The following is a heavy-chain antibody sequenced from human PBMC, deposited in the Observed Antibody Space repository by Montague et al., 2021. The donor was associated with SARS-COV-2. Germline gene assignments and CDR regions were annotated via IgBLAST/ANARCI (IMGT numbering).Heavy chain of an antibody. Sequence: SLSLSFSASGFTFSSYAMHWVRQAPGRGLEWVAVISYDGSNKYYADSVKGRFTISRDNSKNTLYLQMNSLRAEDTAVYYCARPSSGYGYYFDYWGQGTLVTVSS. V-gene: IGHV3-30-3*01. CDR1: GFTFSSYA. CDR3: ARPSSGYGYYFDY. J-gene: IGHJ4*02. D-gene: IGHD5-12*01. CDR2: ISYDGSNK.